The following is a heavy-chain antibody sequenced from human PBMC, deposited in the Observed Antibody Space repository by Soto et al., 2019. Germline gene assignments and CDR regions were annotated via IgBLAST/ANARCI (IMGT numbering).Heavy chain of an antibody. CDR2: ISYDGSNK. V-gene: IGHV3-30*18. Sequence: GGSLRLSCAASGFTFSSYGMHWVRQAPGKGLEWVAVISYDGSNKYYADSVKGRFTISRDNSKNTLYLQMNSLRAEDTAVYYCAKAGKAHNYGMDVWGQGTTVTVSS. CDR3: AKAGKAHNYGMDV. J-gene: IGHJ6*02. D-gene: IGHD6-13*01. CDR1: GFTFSSYG.